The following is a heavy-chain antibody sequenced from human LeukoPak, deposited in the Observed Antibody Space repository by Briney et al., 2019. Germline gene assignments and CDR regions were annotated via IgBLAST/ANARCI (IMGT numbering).Heavy chain of an antibody. J-gene: IGHJ4*02. CDR2: ISNTGSTI. D-gene: IGHD1-26*01. V-gene: IGHV3-48*03. CDR1: GFTFNSFE. Sequence: GGSLRLSCAASGFTFNSFEMNWARQAPGKGLEWVSYISNTGSTIYYADSVKGRFTISRDNAKNSLYLQMNSLRVEDTAAYYCARGGAADYWGQGTLVTVSS. CDR3: ARGGAADY.